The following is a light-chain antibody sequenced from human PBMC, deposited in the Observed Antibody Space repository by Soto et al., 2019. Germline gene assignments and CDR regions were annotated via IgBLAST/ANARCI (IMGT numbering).Light chain of an antibody. Sequence: MTQSPSSLSASVGDRATLTCRASQSVTSNLAWYQQRPGKAPGLLIYAASTMHTGIPSRFSGSGYGTEFTLTISSLQSEDFAAYYCQQYNNWPRTCGEGTKVDIK. CDR1: QSVTSN. CDR2: AAS. J-gene: IGKJ4*02. CDR3: QQYNNWPRT. V-gene: IGKV3-15*01.